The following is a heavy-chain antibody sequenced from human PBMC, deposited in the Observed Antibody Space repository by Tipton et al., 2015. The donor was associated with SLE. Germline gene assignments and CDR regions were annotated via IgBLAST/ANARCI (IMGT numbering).Heavy chain of an antibody. Sequence: SLRLSCVASGFSFRNYGLHWLRRAPGKGLEWVALIWYDGRDKYYADSVKGRFTISRDNTNNVLYLQMNCLRADDTAVYYCARGPYDYRNTDNYFYNYYMDVWGKGTTVTVSS. CDR1: GFSFRNYG. J-gene: IGHJ6*03. D-gene: IGHD3-16*01. CDR3: ARGPYDYRNTDNYFYNYYMDV. CDR2: IWYDGRDK. V-gene: IGHV3-33*01.